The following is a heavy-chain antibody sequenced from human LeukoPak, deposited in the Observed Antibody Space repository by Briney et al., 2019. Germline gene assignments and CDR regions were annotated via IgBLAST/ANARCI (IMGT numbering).Heavy chain of an antibody. Sequence: KPSETLSLTCTVSGGSISSYYWSWIRQPAGKGLEWIGRIYTSGSTNYNPSLKSRVTMSVDTSKNQFTLKLSSVTAADTAVYYYARDPLRGPAALYFDYWGQGTLVTVSS. CDR2: IYTSGST. J-gene: IGHJ4*02. CDR1: GGSISSYY. V-gene: IGHV4-4*07. D-gene: IGHD2-2*01. CDR3: ARDPLRGPAALYFDY.